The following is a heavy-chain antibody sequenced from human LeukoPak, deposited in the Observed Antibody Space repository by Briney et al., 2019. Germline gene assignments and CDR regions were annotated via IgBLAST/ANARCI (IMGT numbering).Heavy chain of an antibody. CDR1: GFTFSSYG. V-gene: IGHV3-30*18. CDR2: ISYDGNNK. D-gene: IGHD6-19*01. J-gene: IGHJ4*02. CDR3: AKDGVEQWLAYYFDY. Sequence: GGSLRLSCAASGFTFSSYGMHWVRQAPGKGLEWVAAISYDGNNKYYADSVKGRLTISRDNSKNTLYVQMNSLRAEDTALYYCAKDGVEQWLAYYFDYWGQGALVTVSS.